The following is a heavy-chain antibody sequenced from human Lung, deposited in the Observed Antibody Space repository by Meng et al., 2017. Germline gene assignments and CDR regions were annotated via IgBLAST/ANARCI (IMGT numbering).Heavy chain of an antibody. J-gene: IGHJ4*02. D-gene: IGHD3-10*01. CDR1: GGSISSYY. CDR2: ISYSGNT. V-gene: IGHV4-59*01. Sequence: QVQLEDAGPGLVKPSETLSLTCTVSGGSISSYYWSWIRQPPGKGLEWIGYISYSGNTNYNPSLKSRVTISVDTSKNQFSLKLSSVTATDTAVYYCARVRGVKTDYWGQGTLVTVSS. CDR3: ARVRGVKTDY.